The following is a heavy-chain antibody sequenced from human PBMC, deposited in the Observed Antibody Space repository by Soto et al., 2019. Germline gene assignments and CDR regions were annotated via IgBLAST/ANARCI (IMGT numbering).Heavy chain of an antibody. CDR1: GGSISSGDYY. CDR3: AREQQLEGGYFDY. CDR2: IYYSGST. Sequence: SETLSLTCTVSGGSISSGDYYWSWIRQPPGKGLEWIGYIYYSGSTYYNPSLKSRVTISVDTSKNQFSLKLSSVTAADTAVYYCAREQQLEGGYFDYWGQGTLVTVS. J-gene: IGHJ4*02. V-gene: IGHV4-30-4*01. D-gene: IGHD6-13*01.